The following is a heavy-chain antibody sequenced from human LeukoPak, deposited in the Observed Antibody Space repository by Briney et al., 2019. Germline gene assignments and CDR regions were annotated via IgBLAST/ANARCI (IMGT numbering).Heavy chain of an antibody. J-gene: IGHJ4*02. Sequence: SQTLSLTCTVSGGSISSGGYYWSWIRQHPGKGLEWIGYIYYSGSTYYNPSLKSRVTISVDTSKNQFSLKLSSVTAADTAVYYCARCQGGDYYDSSGYPDYWGQGTLVTVSP. CDR3: ARCQGGDYYDSSGYPDY. CDR1: GGSISSGGYY. D-gene: IGHD3-22*01. CDR2: IYYSGST. V-gene: IGHV4-31*03.